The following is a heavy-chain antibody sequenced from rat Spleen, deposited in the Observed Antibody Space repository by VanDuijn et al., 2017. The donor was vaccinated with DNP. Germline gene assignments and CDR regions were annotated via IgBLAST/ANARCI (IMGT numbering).Heavy chain of an antibody. CDR2: INGAGST. J-gene: IGHJ3*01. D-gene: IGHD1-11*01. Sequence: EVLLQESGPGLVKPSQSLSLTCSVTFYSITSSNKWNWIRKFPENKLEWMGHINGAGSTKYNPSLKSRISITRDTSMNQFFLQVNSIXXEXXXTYXXXRSXXXTXXXHLXXXWGQGTXXTV. CDR3: XRSXXXTXXXHLXXX. CDR1: FYSITSSNK. V-gene: IGHV3-3*01.